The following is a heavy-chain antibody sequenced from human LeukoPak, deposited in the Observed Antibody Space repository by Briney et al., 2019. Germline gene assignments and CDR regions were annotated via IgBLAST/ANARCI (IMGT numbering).Heavy chain of an antibody. D-gene: IGHD3-22*01. Sequence: GGSLRLSCAASGFTFSSYWMSWVRQAPGKGLEWVANIKQDGSEKYYVDSVKGRFTISRDNSKNTLYLRMNSLRAEDTAVYYCAKDVAYYDSSGYYYWGQGTLVTVSS. V-gene: IGHV3-7*03. J-gene: IGHJ4*02. CDR1: GFTFSSYW. CDR2: IKQDGSEK. CDR3: AKDVAYYDSSGYYY.